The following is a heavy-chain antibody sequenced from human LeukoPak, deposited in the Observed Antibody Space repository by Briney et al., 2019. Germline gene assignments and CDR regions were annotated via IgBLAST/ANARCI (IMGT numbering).Heavy chain of an antibody. J-gene: IGHJ4*02. CDR2: IKSKTDGGST. CDR1: GFTFSNAW. D-gene: IGHD6-13*01. V-gene: IGHV3-15*07. Sequence: PGGSLRLSCAASGFTFSNAWMNWVRQAPGKGLEWVGRIKSKTDGGSTDYAAPVKGRFTISRDDSKNTLYLQMNSLKTEDTAVYYCTTDPPIAAAGPYYFDYWGQGTLVTVSS. CDR3: TTDPPIAAAGPYYFDY.